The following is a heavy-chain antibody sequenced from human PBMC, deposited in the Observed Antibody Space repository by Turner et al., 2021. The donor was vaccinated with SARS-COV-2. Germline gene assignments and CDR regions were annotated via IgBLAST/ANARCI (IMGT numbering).Heavy chain of an antibody. CDR3: SGEGSEGHYYYYYGMEV. CDR1: PFTFSSYA. J-gene: IGHJ6*02. CDR2: INYSGSNK. Sequence: QVQRVESGGRGVQPGWSLRLSCTASPFTFSSYAMHWVRQAPGKGLEWVAVINYSGSNKKYADYVKGRVTITRDKSKNTVYMQMNSLRAEDTAVYYCSGEGSEGHYYYYYGMEVWGPGTTVTVSS. V-gene: IGHV3-30*04.